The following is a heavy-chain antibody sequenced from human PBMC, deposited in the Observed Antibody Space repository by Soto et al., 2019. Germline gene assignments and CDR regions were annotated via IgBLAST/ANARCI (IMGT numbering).Heavy chain of an antibody. D-gene: IGHD1-26*01. J-gene: IGHJ6*02. CDR3: ARDQARVGAYYYYYYYGMDV. CDR1: GYSFTSYW. Sequence: PGESLKISCKGSGYSFTSYWISWVRQMPGKGLEWMGRIDPSDSYTNYSPSFQGHVTISADKSISTAYLQWSSLRAEDTAVYYCARDQARVGAYYYYYYYGMDVWGQGTTVTVSS. V-gene: IGHV5-10-1*01. CDR2: IDPSDSYT.